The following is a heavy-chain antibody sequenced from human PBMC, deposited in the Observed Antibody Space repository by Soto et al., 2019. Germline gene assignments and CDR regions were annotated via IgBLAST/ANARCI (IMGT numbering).Heavy chain of an antibody. V-gene: IGHV3-21*06. D-gene: IGHD3-10*01. J-gene: IGHJ4*02. Sequence: GGSLRLSCAVSGFSFGGYMMPWVRQAPGMRLEWVSSISAATTYIYYADAVKGRFTISRDNCKNSVYLQMDSLRADDTAVYYCARSNGNFGEVLYFYFDFWGQGAHVTVSS. CDR1: GFSFGGYM. CDR2: ISAATTYI. CDR3: ARSNGNFGEVLYFYFDF.